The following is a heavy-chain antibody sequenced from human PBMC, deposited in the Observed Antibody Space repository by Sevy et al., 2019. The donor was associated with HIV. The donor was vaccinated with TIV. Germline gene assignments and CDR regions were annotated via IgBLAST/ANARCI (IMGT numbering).Heavy chain of an antibody. D-gene: IGHD3-10*01. CDR3: ARQYYYGSGSSSEPFQH. CDR1: GGSISSSSYY. V-gene: IGHV4-39*01. J-gene: IGHJ1*01. CDR2: IYYTGST. Sequence: SETLSLTCTVSGGSISSSSYYWGWIRQPPGKGLEWIGSIYYTGSTYYNPSLKSRVTISVDTSKNQFSLKLSSVTAADTAVYYCARQYYYGSGSSSEPFQHWGQGTLVTVSS.